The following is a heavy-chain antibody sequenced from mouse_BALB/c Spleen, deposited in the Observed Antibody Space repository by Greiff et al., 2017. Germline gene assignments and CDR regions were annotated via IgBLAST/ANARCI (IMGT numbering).Heavy chain of an antibody. Sequence: QVQLQQSGAELAKPGASVKMSCKASGYTFTSYWMHWVKQRPGQGLEWIGYINPSTGYTEYNQKFKDKATLTADKSSSTAYMQLSSLTSEDSAVYFCARTITTVVAPSYYAMDYWGQGTSVTVSS. J-gene: IGHJ4*01. CDR1: GYTFTSYW. D-gene: IGHD1-1*01. CDR3: ARTITTVVAPSYYAMDY. CDR2: INPSTGYT. V-gene: IGHV1-7*01.